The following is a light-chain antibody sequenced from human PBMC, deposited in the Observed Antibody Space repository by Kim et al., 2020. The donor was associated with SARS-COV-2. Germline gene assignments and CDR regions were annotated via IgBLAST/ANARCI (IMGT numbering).Light chain of an antibody. J-gene: IGLJ3*02. Sequence: QSALTQPASVSGSPGQSITISCTGTSSDIGSYDFVSWYQQHPGQGHKLILYAVTERPSGISNRFSGSKSGNTASLTISGLQPEDEADYYCCSYASSRKVFGGGTKVTVL. CDR1: SSDIGSYDF. CDR3: CSYASSRKV. V-gene: IGLV2-23*02. CDR2: AVT.